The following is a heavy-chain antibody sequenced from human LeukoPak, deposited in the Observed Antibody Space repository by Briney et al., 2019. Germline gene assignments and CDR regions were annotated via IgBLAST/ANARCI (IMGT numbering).Heavy chain of an antibody. CDR3: ANDGAYYDSSTDAFDI. CDR1: GFTFSSYA. J-gene: IGHJ3*02. D-gene: IGHD3-22*01. V-gene: IGHV3-30*04. Sequence: GGSLRLSCAASGFTFSSYAMHWVRQAPGKGLEWVAVISYDGSNKYYADSVKGRFTISRDNSKNTLYLQMNSLRAEDTAVYYCANDGAYYDSSTDAFDIWGQGTMVTVSS. CDR2: ISYDGSNK.